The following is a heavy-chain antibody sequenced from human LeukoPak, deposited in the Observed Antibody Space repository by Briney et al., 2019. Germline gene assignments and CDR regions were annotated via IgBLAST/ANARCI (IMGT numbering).Heavy chain of an antibody. V-gene: IGHV4-59*08. CDR3: ARRPYYDILTGQYYFDY. CDR2: IYYSGST. J-gene: IGHJ4*02. Sequence: PSETLSLTCTVSGGSISSYYWSWIRQPPGKGLEWIGYIYYSGSTYYNPSLKSRVTISVDTSKNQFSLKLSSVTAADTAVYYCARRPYYDILTGQYYFDYWGQGTLVTVSS. D-gene: IGHD3-9*01. CDR1: GGSISSYY.